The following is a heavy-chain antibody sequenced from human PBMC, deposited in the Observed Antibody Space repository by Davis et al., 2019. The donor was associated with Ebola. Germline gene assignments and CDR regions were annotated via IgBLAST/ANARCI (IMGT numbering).Heavy chain of an antibody. D-gene: IGHD1-26*01. Sequence: ESLKIPCAASGFTFRTYAMGWVRQAPGKGLEWVSDISSGGGAPYYADSVKGRFTTFRDNPKNTLYLQMNSLRADDTAVYYCAKQRGVGAIDYDYWGRGTVVTVSS. CDR3: AKQRGVGAIDYDY. V-gene: IGHV3-23*01. CDR2: ISSGGGAP. J-gene: IGHJ4*02. CDR1: GFTFRTYA.